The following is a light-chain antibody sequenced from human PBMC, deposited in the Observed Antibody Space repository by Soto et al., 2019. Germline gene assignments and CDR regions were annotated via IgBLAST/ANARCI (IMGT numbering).Light chain of an antibody. Sequence: DIQMTQSPSTLSASVGDRVTITCRASQSISSWLAWYQQKPGKAPKLLIYDASSLESGVPPRFSVSGSGTEFTLTISSLQPDDFATYYCQQYNSYPETFGQGTKVEIK. CDR3: QQYNSYPET. J-gene: IGKJ1*01. CDR2: DAS. V-gene: IGKV1-5*01. CDR1: QSISSW.